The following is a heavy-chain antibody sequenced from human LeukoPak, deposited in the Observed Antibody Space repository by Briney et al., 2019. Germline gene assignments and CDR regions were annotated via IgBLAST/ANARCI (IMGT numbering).Heavy chain of an antibody. V-gene: IGHV3-30*01. CDR3: ARDFLPAAAGPALDY. CDR1: GFTFSSYA. J-gene: IGHJ4*02. Sequence: PGGSLRLSCAASGFTFSSYAMHWVRQAPGKGLEWVAVISYDGSNKYYADSVKRRFTISRENSKNTLYLQMNILRAEDTAVYYCARDFLPAAAGPALDYWGQGTLVTVSS. D-gene: IGHD6-13*01. CDR2: ISYDGSNK.